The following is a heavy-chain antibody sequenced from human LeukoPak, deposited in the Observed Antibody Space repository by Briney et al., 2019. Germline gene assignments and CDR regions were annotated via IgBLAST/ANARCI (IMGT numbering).Heavy chain of an antibody. J-gene: IGHJ4*02. Sequence: SETLSLTCTVSGGSISSSSYYWGWIRQPPGKGLEWIGSFYYSGSTNYNPSLKSRVTISVDTSKNQFSLKLSSVTAADTAVYYCVRDNEGGCDYWGQGTLVTVSS. CDR3: VRDNEGGCDY. CDR2: FYYSGST. CDR1: GGSISSSSYY. V-gene: IGHV4-39*07. D-gene: IGHD1-1*01.